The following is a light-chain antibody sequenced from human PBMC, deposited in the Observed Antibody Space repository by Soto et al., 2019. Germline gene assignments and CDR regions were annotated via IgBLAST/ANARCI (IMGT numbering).Light chain of an antibody. CDR2: DVS. J-gene: IGKJ4*01. V-gene: IGKV3-11*01. CDR3: QQRRSSLT. Sequence: IVLTQSPATLSLSPGERATLSCRASQSVSTYLAWYQQKSGQAPRLLIYDVSKRATGIPPKFSGSGAGTDVTLTLSRQEPEDSATYYCQQRRSSLTFGGGTKVEIK. CDR1: QSVSTY.